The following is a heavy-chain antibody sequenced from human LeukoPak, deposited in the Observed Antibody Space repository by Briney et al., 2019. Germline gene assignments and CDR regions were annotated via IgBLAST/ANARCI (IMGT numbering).Heavy chain of an antibody. CDR3: ARGLFTGGTYFAY. J-gene: IGHJ4*02. CDR2: ISYDGSNK. Sequence: GGCLRLSCAASEFTFSSYAMHWVRQAPGKGLEWVAVISYDGSNKYYPDSVRGRFTISRDNSKDTLYLQVNSLRPGDTAVYYCARGLFTGGTYFAYWGQGTLVTVSS. CDR1: EFTFSSYA. D-gene: IGHD2-8*02. V-gene: IGHV3-30-3*01.